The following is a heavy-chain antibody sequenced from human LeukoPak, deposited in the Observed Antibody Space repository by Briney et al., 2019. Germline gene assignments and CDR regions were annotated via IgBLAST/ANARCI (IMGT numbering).Heavy chain of an antibody. V-gene: IGHV3-7*05. CDR2: IKQDGSEK. D-gene: IGHD2-2*01. CDR1: GFTFSTYW. CDR3: ARVGSSLPLDY. J-gene: IGHJ4*02. Sequence: GGSLRLSCAASGFTFSTYWMTWVRQAPGKGLEWVANIKQDGSEKHYVDSVKGRFTISRDNAKSSLYLQMNSLRAEDTAVYYCARVGSSLPLDYWGQGTLVTVSS.